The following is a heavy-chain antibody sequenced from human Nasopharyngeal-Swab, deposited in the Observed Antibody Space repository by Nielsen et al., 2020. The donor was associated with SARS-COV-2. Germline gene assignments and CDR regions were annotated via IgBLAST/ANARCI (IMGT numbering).Heavy chain of an antibody. CDR1: GFTFSSYA. D-gene: IGHD6-13*01. CDR2: ISGSGGST. J-gene: IGHJ4*02. CDR3: AKDIAKHFDY. Sequence: GASLQISCAASGFTFSSYAMSWVRQAPGKGLEWVSAISGSGGSTYYADSVKGRFTISRDNSKNTLYLQMNSLRAEDTAVYYCAKDIAKHFDYWGQGTLVTVSS. V-gene: IGHV3-23*01.